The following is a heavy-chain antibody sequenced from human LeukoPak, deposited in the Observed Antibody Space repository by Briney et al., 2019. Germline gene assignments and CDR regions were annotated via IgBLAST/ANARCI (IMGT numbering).Heavy chain of an antibody. CDR3: ASSARWYGDEIWAFDI. CDR2: IIPIFGTA. CDR1: GGTFSSYA. Sequence: GGSVKVSCKASGGTFSSYAISWVRQAPGQGLEWMGRIIPIFGTANYAQKFQGRVTTTTDESTSTAYMELSSLRSEDTAVYYCASSARWYGDEIWAFDIWGQGTMVTVSS. D-gene: IGHD4-17*01. V-gene: IGHV1-69*05. J-gene: IGHJ3*02.